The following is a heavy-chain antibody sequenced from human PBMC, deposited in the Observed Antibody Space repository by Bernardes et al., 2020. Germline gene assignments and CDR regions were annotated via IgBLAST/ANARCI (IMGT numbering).Heavy chain of an antibody. V-gene: IGHV1-18*01. J-gene: IGHJ4*02. CDR2: ISAYNGNT. Sequence: ASVKVSCKASGYTFTSYGISWVRQAPGQGLEWMGWISAYNGNTNYAQKLQGRVTMTTDTSTSTAYMELRSLRSDDTAVYYCARFLMITFGGVIVKSAGFDYWGQGTLVTVSS. CDR1: GYTFTSYG. CDR3: ARFLMITFGGVIVKSAGFDY. D-gene: IGHD3-16*02.